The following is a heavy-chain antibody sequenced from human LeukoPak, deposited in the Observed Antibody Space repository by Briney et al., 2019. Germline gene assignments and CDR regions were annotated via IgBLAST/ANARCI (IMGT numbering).Heavy chain of an antibody. J-gene: IGHJ3*01. Sequence: AETLSLTCTVAGDSVSGHYWSWIRQTPGKGLEGIGYVSYSGGTNYNPSLKRRVSISLYTSKNQFSLKLSSPAAADPAVYYCARAPMAITTSAFPDAFDFWGQGTMVTVSS. D-gene: IGHD5-12*01. V-gene: IGHV4-59*02. CDR2: VSYSGGT. CDR3: ARAPMAITTSAFPDAFDF. CDR1: GDSVSGHY.